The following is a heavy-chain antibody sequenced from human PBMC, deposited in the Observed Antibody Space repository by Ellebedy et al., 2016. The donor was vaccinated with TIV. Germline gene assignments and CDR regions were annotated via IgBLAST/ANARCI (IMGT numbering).Heavy chain of an antibody. CDR3: ARVDRYDDFDI. Sequence: SVKVSXKASRGTFSSYAISWVRQAPGQGLEWMGRIIPLLGIANYAQKFQGRVTIIADKSTSTAYMELSSLRFEDTAVYYCARVDRYDDFDIWGQGTMVTVSS. V-gene: IGHV1-69*04. CDR2: IIPLLGIA. J-gene: IGHJ3*02. CDR1: RGTFSSYA. D-gene: IGHD5/OR15-5a*01.